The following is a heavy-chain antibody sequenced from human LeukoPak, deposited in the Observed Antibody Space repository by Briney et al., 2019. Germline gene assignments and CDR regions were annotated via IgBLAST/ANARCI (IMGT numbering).Heavy chain of an antibody. CDR2: ISSSSSTI. J-gene: IGHJ4*02. D-gene: IGHD5-12*01. CDR1: GFTFSSYS. Sequence: GGSLRLSCAASGFTFSSYSMNWVRQAPGKGLEWVSYISSSSSTIYYADSVKGRFTISRDNAKNSLYLQMNSLRAEDTAVYYCARDKSDSGYDYGHDYWGQGTLVTVST. V-gene: IGHV3-48*04. CDR3: ARDKSDSGYDYGHDY.